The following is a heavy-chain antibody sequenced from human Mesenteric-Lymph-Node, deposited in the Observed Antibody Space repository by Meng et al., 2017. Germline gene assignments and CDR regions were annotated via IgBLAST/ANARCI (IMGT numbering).Heavy chain of an antibody. V-gene: IGHV1-69*06. J-gene: IGHJ4*02. Sequence: KISCKASGGTFSSSAISWVRQAPGQGLEWMGGIIPIFGTANHAQKFQGSVTITADKSTSTAYKEMGSLRSEDTAVYYCAESVGAAGAGPLDYWGQGTLVTVSS. CDR3: AESVGAAGAGPLDY. D-gene: IGHD6-25*01. CDR1: GGTFSSSA. CDR2: IIPIFGTA.